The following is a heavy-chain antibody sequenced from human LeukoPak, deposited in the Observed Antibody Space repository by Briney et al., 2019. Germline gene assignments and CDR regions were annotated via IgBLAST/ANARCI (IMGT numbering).Heavy chain of an antibody. Sequence: SETLSLTCTVSGGSISTSSYYWSWIRQPAGKGLEWIGRIYTSGSTNYNPSLKSRVTMSVDTSKNQFSLKLSSVTAADTAVYYCARDRQYYGSGSYRAHFDYWGQGTLVTVSS. J-gene: IGHJ4*02. CDR2: IYTSGST. V-gene: IGHV4-61*02. CDR3: ARDRQYYGSGSYRAHFDY. D-gene: IGHD3-10*01. CDR1: GGSISTSSYY.